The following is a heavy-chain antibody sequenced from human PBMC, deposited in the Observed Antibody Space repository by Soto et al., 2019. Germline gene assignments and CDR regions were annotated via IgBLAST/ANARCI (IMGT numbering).Heavy chain of an antibody. V-gene: IGHV3-21*01. CDR3: ARDLVELSDAFDI. CDR2: ISSSSSYI. D-gene: IGHD1-7*01. Sequence: GGSLRLSCAAPGFTFSSYSMNWVRQAPGKGLEWVSSISSSSSYIYYADSVKGRFTISRDNAKNSLYLQMNSLRAEDTAVYYCARDLVELSDAFDIWGQGTMVTVSS. CDR1: GFTFSSYS. J-gene: IGHJ3*02.